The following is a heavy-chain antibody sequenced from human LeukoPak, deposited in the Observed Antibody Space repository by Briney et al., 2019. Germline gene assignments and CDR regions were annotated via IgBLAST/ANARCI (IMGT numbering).Heavy chain of an antibody. Sequence: ASAKVSCKASGYTFTGYYIHWVRQAPGQGLEWMGWINPNSGGTNYAQKFQGRVTMTRDTSISTAYMELSRLRSDDTAVYYCARDMITSGYYYYYMDVWGKGTTVTISS. D-gene: IGHD3-16*01. V-gene: IGHV1-2*02. J-gene: IGHJ6*03. CDR3: ARDMITSGYYYYYMDV. CDR1: GYTFTGYY. CDR2: INPNSGGT.